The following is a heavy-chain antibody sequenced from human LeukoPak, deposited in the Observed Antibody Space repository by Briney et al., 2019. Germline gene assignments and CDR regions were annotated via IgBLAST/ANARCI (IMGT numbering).Heavy chain of an antibody. J-gene: IGHJ4*02. Sequence: GESLKISCKGSGYSFTSHWIGWVRQMPGEGLEWMGIIYPGDSDTRYSPSFQGQVTISADKSISTAYLQWSSLKASDTAMYYCARHKDDYNNYIDYWGQGTLVTVSS. D-gene: IGHD5-24*01. CDR3: ARHKDDYNNYIDY. CDR1: GYSFTSHW. CDR2: IYPGDSDT. V-gene: IGHV5-51*01.